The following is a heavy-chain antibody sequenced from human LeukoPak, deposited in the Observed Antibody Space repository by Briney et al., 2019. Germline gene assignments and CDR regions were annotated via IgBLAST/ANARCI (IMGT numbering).Heavy chain of an antibody. CDR1: GGTFSSYA. CDR2: IIPIFGTA. CDR3: ARAAGPYYYDSSGRRFDY. D-gene: IGHD3-22*01. V-gene: IGHV1-69*05. J-gene: IGHJ4*02. Sequence: SVKVSCKASGGTFSSYAISWVRQAPGQGLEWMGGIIPIFGTANYAQKFQGRVTITTDESTSTAYMELSSLRSEDTAVYYCARAAGPYYYDSSGRRFDYWGQGTLVTVSS.